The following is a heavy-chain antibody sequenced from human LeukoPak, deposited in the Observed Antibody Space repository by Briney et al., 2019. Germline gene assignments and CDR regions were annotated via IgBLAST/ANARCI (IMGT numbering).Heavy chain of an antibody. CDR3: ARGRGAGPYYLDY. Sequence: PGGSLRLSCAASGFTFSSYGMNWVRQAPGKGLEWVAVIWYDGSNKYYADSVKGRFTISRDNYKNTLYLQMDSLRAEDTAVYYCARGRGAGPYYLDYWGQGTLVTVSS. V-gene: IGHV3-33*01. D-gene: IGHD6-19*01. CDR1: GFTFSSYG. CDR2: IWYDGSNK. J-gene: IGHJ4*02.